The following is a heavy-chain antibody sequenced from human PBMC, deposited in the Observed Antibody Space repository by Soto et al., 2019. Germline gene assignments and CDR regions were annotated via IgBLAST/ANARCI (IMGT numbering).Heavy chain of an antibody. J-gene: IGHJ4*02. Sequence: EMRLLESGGGLVQPGGSLRLSYVASGFSFSTYAMNWVRQAPGKGLEWVSVICGSGDTTYYADSVKGRFTISRDNSKNTLYLQMNSLRAEDTAMYYCAKGGGGTCYSAMACWGQGTLVTVSS. CDR2: ICGSGDTT. CDR1: GFSFSTYA. CDR3: AKGGGGTCYSAMAC. D-gene: IGHD2-15*01. V-gene: IGHV3-23*01.